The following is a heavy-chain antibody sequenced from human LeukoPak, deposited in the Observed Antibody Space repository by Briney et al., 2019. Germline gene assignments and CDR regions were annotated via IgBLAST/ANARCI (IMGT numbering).Heavy chain of an antibody. D-gene: IGHD3-10*01. Sequence: GESLRLSCAASGFTFGSYAMSWVGQARGKGRGWGGGVGGRGGTTYYADSVKARFTTSRDNSPNTLYLQMTSLRAEDTAVYYCANDDLWFGELLSPVYNWFAPWGQGTLVTVSS. J-gene: IGHJ5*02. CDR1: GFTFGSYA. CDR2: VGGRGGTT. V-gene: IGHV3-23*01. CDR3: ANDDLWFGELLSPVYNWFAP.